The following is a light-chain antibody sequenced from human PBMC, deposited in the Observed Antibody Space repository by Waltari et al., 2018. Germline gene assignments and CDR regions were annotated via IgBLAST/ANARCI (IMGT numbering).Light chain of an antibody. CDR2: EVS. V-gene: IGKV2D-29*02. J-gene: IGKJ4*01. CDR3: MQSIQFPLT. CDR1: QSLLHGNGYNY. Sequence: DIVMTQSPLSLPVTPGEPASISCRSSQSLLHGNGYNYLDWYLQKPGQSPQLLIYEVSNRFSGVPDRFSGSGSGTDFTLKISRVEAEDVGLYYCMQSIQFPLTFGGGTKVEIK.